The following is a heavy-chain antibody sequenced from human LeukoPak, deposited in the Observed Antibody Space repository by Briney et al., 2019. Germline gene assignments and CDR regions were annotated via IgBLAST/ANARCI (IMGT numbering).Heavy chain of an antibody. V-gene: IGHV4-59*01. J-gene: IGHJ4*02. Sequence: SETLSLTCTVSGGSISSYYRSWIRQPPGKGLEWIGYVYYSGSTNYNPSLKSRVTISADTSKNQFSLELSSVTAADTAVYYCARDRHYSNYGGFDYWGQGTLVTVSS. CDR2: VYYSGST. D-gene: IGHD4-11*01. CDR3: ARDRHYSNYGGFDY. CDR1: GGSISSYY.